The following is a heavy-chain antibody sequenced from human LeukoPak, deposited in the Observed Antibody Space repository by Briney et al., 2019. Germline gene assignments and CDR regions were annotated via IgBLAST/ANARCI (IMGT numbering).Heavy chain of an antibody. Sequence: SETLSLTCTVSGGSISSGGYYWSWIRQHPGKGLEWIGYIYYSGSTYYNPSLKSRVTISVDTSKNQFSLKLSSVTAADTAVYYCARVSYYYYGMDVWGQGTTVTVSS. CDR2: IYYSGST. CDR1: GGSISSGGYY. CDR3: ARVSYYYYGMDV. J-gene: IGHJ6*02. V-gene: IGHV4-31*03.